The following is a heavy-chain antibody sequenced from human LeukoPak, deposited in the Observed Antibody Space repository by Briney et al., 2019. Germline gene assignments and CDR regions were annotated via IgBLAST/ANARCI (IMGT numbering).Heavy chain of an antibody. Sequence: GGALRLSCAASGFTFSSYAMSWVRQAPGKGLEWVSAISGSGGSTYYADSVKGRFTISRDNSKNTLYLQMNSLRAEDTSVYYCAKSGYRDRSGYYYPLCPDYWGQGTLVPVSS. CDR2: ISGSGGST. J-gene: IGHJ4*02. V-gene: IGHV3-23*01. CDR3: AKSGYRDRSGYYYPLCPDY. D-gene: IGHD3-22*01. CDR1: GFTFSSYA.